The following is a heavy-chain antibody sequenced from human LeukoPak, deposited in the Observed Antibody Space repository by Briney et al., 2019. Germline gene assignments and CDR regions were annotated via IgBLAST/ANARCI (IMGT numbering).Heavy chain of an antibody. CDR1: GYSISSSYY. CDR3: ARLYYDSSGYDDAFDI. CDR2: IYHSGST. V-gene: IGHV4-38-2*01. J-gene: IGHJ3*02. Sequence: SETLSLTCAVSGYSISSSYYWGWIRQPPGKGLEWIGSIYHSGSTYYNPSLKSRVTISVDTSKNQFSLKLSSVTAADTAVYYCARLYYDSSGYDDAFDIWGQGTMVTVSS. D-gene: IGHD3-22*01.